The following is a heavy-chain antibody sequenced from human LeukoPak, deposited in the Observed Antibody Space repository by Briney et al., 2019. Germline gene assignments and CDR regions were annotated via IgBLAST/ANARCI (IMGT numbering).Heavy chain of an antibody. V-gene: IGHV3-53*01. D-gene: IGHD4-23*01. Sequence: TGGPLRLSCAASGFTVSSNYMSWVRQAPGKGLEWVSVIYSGGSTYYADSVKGRFTISRDNSKNTLYLQMNSLRAEDTAVYYCARELSGYGGNSDWFDPWGQGTLVTVPS. CDR3: ARELSGYGGNSDWFDP. J-gene: IGHJ5*02. CDR1: GFTVSSNY. CDR2: IYSGGST.